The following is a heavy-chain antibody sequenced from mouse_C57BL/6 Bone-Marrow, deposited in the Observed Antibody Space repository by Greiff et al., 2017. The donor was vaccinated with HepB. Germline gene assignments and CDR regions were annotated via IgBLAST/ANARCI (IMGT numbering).Heavy chain of an antibody. J-gene: IGHJ1*03. Sequence: QVQLQQPGAELVKPGASVKMSCKASGYTFTSYWITWVKQRPGQGLEWIGDIYPGSGSTNYNEKFKSKATLTVDTSSSTAYMQLSSLTSEDSAVYYCARRRGMTTVVARRWYVDVWGTGTTVTVSS. D-gene: IGHD1-1*01. CDR2: IYPGSGST. CDR1: GYTFTSYW. CDR3: ARRRGMTTVVARRWYVDV. V-gene: IGHV1-55*01.